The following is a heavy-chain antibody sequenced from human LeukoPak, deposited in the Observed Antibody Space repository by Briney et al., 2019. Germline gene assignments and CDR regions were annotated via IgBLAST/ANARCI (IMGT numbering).Heavy chain of an antibody. CDR3: ARGPIYDYVWGSYRGGYDY. CDR1: GGSVSSGSYY. CDR2: IYYSGST. D-gene: IGHD3-16*02. Sequence: PSETLSLTCTVSGGSVSSGSYYWSWIRQPPGKGLEWIGYIYYSGSTNYNPSLKSRVTISVDTSKNQFSLKLSSVTAADTAAYYCARGPIYDYVWGSYRGGYDYWGQGTLVTVSS. J-gene: IGHJ4*02. V-gene: IGHV4-61*01.